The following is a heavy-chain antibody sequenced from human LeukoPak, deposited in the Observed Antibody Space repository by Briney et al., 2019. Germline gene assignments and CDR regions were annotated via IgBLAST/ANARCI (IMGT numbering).Heavy chain of an antibody. V-gene: IGHV4-61*02. CDR1: GGSISSGSYY. CDR3: ARVGYDFWSGYPLRAFDI. Sequence: SETLSLTCTVSGGSISSGSYYWSWIRQPAGKGLEWIGRIYTSGSTNYNPSLKSRVTMSVDTSKNQFSLKLSSVTAADTAVYYCARVGYDFWSGYPLRAFDIWGQGTMVTVSS. J-gene: IGHJ3*02. D-gene: IGHD3-3*01. CDR2: IYTSGST.